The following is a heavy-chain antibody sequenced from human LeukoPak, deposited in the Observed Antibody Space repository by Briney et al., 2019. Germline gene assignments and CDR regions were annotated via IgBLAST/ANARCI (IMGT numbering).Heavy chain of an antibody. Sequence: GGSLRLSCAASGFTFSSYSMNWVRQAPGKGLEWVSSISSSSSYIYYADSVKGRFTISRDNAKNSLYLQMNSLRAEDTAVYYCAKHGFSSGWPQVPSEHWGQGTLVTVSS. CDR1: GFTFSSYS. V-gene: IGHV3-21*04. CDR2: ISSSSSYI. CDR3: AKHGFSSGWPQVPSEH. J-gene: IGHJ4*02. D-gene: IGHD6-19*01.